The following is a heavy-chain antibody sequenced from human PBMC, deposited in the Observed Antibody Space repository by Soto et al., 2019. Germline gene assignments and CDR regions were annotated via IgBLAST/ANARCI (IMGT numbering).Heavy chain of an antibody. CDR2: IYHSGTT. Sequence: QVQLQESGPGLVKPSGTLSLTCAVSGGSISSSNLWTWVRQPPGKGLEWIGEIYHSGTTNYNPSLKGRVTISVDKSKNQFALKVTSVTAADTAVYYCARSPRSIAAGGIDYWGQGILVTVSS. CDR3: ARSPRSIAAGGIDY. J-gene: IGHJ4*02. V-gene: IGHV4-4*02. D-gene: IGHD6-13*01. CDR1: GGSISSSNL.